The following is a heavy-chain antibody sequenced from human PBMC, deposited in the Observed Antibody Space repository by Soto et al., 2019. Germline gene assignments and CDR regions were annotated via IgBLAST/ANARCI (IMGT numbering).Heavy chain of an antibody. D-gene: IGHD3-22*01. CDR1: GFTFSNYG. CDR3: SRAGDSSDSSSPLPYADFDC. Sequence: XGSLRLSCAAAGFTFSNYGMHWVRQAPGKGLEWVAVIWYDGSNKYYADSVKGRFTISRDNSKNMLYLQMNSLRAEDTAVYCFSRAGDSSDSSSPLPYADFDCWGQGTPVTVSS. CDR2: IWYDGSNK. J-gene: IGHJ4*03. V-gene: IGHV3-33*01.